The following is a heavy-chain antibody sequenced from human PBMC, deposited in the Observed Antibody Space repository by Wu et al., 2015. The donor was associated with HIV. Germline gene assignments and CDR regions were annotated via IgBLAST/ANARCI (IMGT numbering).Heavy chain of an antibody. CDR2: ITPVLGST. J-gene: IGHJ5*02. CDR1: GGTFSSFA. V-gene: IGHV1-69*11. Sequence: QVQLLQSGAEVRKPGSSVKVSCKASGGTFSSFAISWVQQAPGQGLECMGKITPVLGSTVYTQKFQDRVTITADESTSTSYMELSSLTSEDTAVYYCAREVGAMLANWFDPWGQGTQVIVSS. CDR3: AREVGAMLANWFDP. D-gene: IGHD3-10*01.